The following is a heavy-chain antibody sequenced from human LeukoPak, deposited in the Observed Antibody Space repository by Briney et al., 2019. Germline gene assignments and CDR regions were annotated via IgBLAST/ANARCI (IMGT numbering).Heavy chain of an antibody. D-gene: IGHD6-13*01. CDR3: ARVLVSSSWYVWFDP. V-gene: IGHV1-69*04. Sequence: GASVKVSCKASGGTFSSYAISWVRQAPGQGLEWMGRIIPILGIADYAQKFQGRVTITADKSTSTAYMELSSLRSEDTAVYYCARVLVSSSWYVWFDPWGQGTLVTVSS. CDR2: IIPILGIA. J-gene: IGHJ5*02. CDR1: GGTFSSYA.